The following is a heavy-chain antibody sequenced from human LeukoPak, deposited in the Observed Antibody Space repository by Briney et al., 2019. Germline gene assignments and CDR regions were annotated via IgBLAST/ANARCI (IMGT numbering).Heavy chain of an antibody. J-gene: IGHJ4*02. V-gene: IGHV1-69*13. Sequence: GASVKLSCKASGGAVSSYAISWVRDSPGQRLEWMGEIIPIFGTANSAQKFQGRVPITADEATSTADRELSSLRSEDTAVYYCAREIGYGSGSWGQGTLVSVSS. CDR1: GGAVSSYA. CDR3: AREIGYGSGS. D-gene: IGHD3-10*01. CDR2: IIPIFGTA.